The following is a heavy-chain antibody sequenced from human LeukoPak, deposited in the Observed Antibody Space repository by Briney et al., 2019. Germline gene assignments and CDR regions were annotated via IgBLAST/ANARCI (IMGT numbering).Heavy chain of an antibody. J-gene: IGHJ5*02. Sequence: PSETLSLTCTVSGGSISSSSYYWGWIRQPPGKGLEWIGSIYYSGSTYYNPSLKSRVTISVDTAKNQFSLKLTSVTAADTAVYYCARQGSIFGVTIQGNWFDPWGQGTLVTVSS. CDR2: IYYSGST. CDR3: ARQGSIFGVTIQGNWFDP. V-gene: IGHV4-39*01. D-gene: IGHD3-3*01. CDR1: GGSISSSSYY.